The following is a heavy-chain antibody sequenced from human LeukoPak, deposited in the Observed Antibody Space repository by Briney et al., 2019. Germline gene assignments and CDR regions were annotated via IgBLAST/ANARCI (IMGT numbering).Heavy chain of an antibody. J-gene: IGHJ3*02. CDR1: GFTFSNYW. CDR3: ARDIHSVAFDI. V-gene: IGHV3-7*01. Sequence: GGSLRLSCAASGFTFSNYWMSWVRQTPGKGLEWVANIKHDGSAKYYVDSVKGRFTISRDNAKRSVYLQMNSLGVEDTAVYYCARDIHSVAFDIWGQGTMVTVSS. CDR2: IKHDGSAK.